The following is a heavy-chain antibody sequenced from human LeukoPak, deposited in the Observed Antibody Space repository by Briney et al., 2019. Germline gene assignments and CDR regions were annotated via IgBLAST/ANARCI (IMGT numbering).Heavy chain of an antibody. J-gene: IGHJ4*02. D-gene: IGHD6-19*01. CDR1: GYTFTSYA. V-gene: IGHV1-3*01. CDR3: ARDPRYSSGWVSYFDY. Sequence: GSSVKVSCKASGYTFTSYAMHWVRQAPGQRLEWMGWINAGNGNTKYSQKFQGRVTITRDTSASTAYMELSSLRSEDTAVYYCARDPRYSSGWVSYFDYWGQGTLVTVSS. CDR2: INAGNGNT.